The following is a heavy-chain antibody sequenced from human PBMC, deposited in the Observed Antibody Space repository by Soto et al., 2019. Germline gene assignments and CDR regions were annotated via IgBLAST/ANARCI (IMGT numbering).Heavy chain of an antibody. CDR2: ISSSGSTI. CDR3: ARGELLGWFDP. D-gene: IGHD1-7*01. Sequence: LRLSCAASGFTFSSYEMNWVRQAPGKGLEWVSYISSSGSTIYYADSVKGRFTISRDNAKNSLYLQMNSLRAEDTAVYYCARGELLGWFDPWGQGTMVTVYS. V-gene: IGHV3-48*03. CDR1: GFTFSSYE. J-gene: IGHJ5*02.